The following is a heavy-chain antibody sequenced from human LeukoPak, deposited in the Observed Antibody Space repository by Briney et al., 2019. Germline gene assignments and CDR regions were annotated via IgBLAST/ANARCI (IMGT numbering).Heavy chain of an antibody. CDR3: ARGYDYGDYVGDFDY. CDR1: GYTFTSYP. V-gene: IGHV1-18*01. D-gene: IGHD4-17*01. CDR2: ITTYNGNT. J-gene: IGHJ4*02. Sequence: ASVKVSCKASGYTFTSYPISWVRQAPGQGLEWMGWITTYNGNTKYAQKLQGRVAMTTDTSTSTVYMDLRGLRSDDTAVYYCARGYDYGDYVGDFDYWGQGTLVTVSS.